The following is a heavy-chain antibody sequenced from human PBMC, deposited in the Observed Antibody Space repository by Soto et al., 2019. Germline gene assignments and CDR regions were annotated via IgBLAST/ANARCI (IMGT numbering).Heavy chain of an antibody. J-gene: IGHJ3*02. V-gene: IGHV5-51*01. D-gene: IGHD4-17*01. CDR3: ARTRLRTAPYDAFDI. CDR2: IYPGDSDT. CDR1: GYSFTSYW. Sequence: PGESLKISCKGSGYSFTSYWIGWVRHMPGRGLEWMGIIYPGDSDTRCSPSFQGQVTISADKSISTAYLQWSSLKASGTAMYYCARTRLRTAPYDAFDIWGQGTMVTVSS.